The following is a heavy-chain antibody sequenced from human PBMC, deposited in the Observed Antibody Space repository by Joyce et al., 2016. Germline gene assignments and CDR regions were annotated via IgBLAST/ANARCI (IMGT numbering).Heavy chain of an antibody. V-gene: IGHV4-59*01. CDR2: IYYSGST. J-gene: IGHJ3*02. CDR1: GGSISSYY. CDR3: ARYCSSTSCHHLDAFDI. Sequence: QVQLQESGPGLVKPSETLSLTCTVSGGSISSYYWSWIRQPPWKGLEWIGYIYYSGSTNYNPSLKSRVTISVDTSKNHFSLKLSSVTAADTAVYFCARYCSSTSCHHLDAFDIWGQRTMVTVSS. D-gene: IGHD2-2*01.